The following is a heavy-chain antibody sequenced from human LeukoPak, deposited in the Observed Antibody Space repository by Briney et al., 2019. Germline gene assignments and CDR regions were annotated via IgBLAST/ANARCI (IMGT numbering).Heavy chain of an antibody. Sequence: SVKVSCKAFGFTFTSSAVQWVRQARGQRLEWIGWIVVGSGNTNYAQKFQERVTITRDMSTSTAYMELSSLRSEDTAVYYCAALSIVGHFFDYWGQGTLVTVSS. CDR2: IVVGSGNT. J-gene: IGHJ4*02. D-gene: IGHD1-26*01. CDR1: GFTFTSSA. CDR3: AALSIVGHFFDY. V-gene: IGHV1-58*01.